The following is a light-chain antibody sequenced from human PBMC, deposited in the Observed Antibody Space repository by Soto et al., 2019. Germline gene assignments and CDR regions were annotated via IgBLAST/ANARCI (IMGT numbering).Light chain of an antibody. J-gene: IGKJ1*01. CDR1: QSVSSSY. CDR2: GAS. V-gene: IGKV3-20*01. Sequence: IVLTQSPGTLSLSPWERATLSCRASQSVSSSYLAWYQQKPGQAPRLLIYGASSRATGIPDRFSGSGSGTDFTLTISSLQPEDFATYYCQQSYSTPGTFGQGTKVDIK. CDR3: QQSYSTPGT.